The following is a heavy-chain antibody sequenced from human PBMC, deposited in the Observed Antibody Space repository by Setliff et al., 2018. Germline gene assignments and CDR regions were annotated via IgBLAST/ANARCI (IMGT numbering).Heavy chain of an antibody. V-gene: IGHV3-30-3*01. Sequence: LRLSCAASGITFSKYAMHWVRQAPGKGLEWISFISYDGGNKYYADSVKGRFTMTRDTSISTAYMELSRLRSDDTAVYYCARTPRQQQLAHFDLWGRGTLVTVSS. CDR3: ARTPRQQQLAHFDL. D-gene: IGHD6-13*01. J-gene: IGHJ2*01. CDR2: ISYDGGNK. CDR1: GITFSKYA.